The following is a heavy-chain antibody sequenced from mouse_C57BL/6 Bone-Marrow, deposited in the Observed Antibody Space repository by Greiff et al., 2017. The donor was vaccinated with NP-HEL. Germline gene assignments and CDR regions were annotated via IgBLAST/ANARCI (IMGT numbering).Heavy chain of an antibody. D-gene: IGHD2-13*01. J-gene: IGHJ2*01. CDR3: ARDRGETYFDY. V-gene: IGHV5-16*01. Sequence: DVKLVESEGGLVQPGSSMKLSCTASGFTFSDYYMAWVRQVPEKGLEWVANINYDGSSTYYLDSLKSRFIISRDNAKNILYLQMSSLKSEDTATYYCARDRGETYFDYWGQGTTLTVAS. CDR1: GFTFSDYY. CDR2: INYDGSST.